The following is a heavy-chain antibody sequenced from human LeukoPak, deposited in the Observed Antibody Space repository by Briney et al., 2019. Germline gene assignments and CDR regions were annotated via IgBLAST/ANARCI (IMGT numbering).Heavy chain of an antibody. CDR3: ARDVVPAANFRYFDL. J-gene: IGHJ2*01. Sequence: PSETLSLTCTVSGGSISSYYWSWIRQPPGKGLERIGYIYYSGSTNYNPSLKSRVTISVDTSKNQFSLKLSSVTAADTAVYYCARDVVPAANFRYFDLWGRGTLVTVSS. CDR2: IYYSGST. CDR1: GGSISSYY. D-gene: IGHD2-2*01. V-gene: IGHV4-59*01.